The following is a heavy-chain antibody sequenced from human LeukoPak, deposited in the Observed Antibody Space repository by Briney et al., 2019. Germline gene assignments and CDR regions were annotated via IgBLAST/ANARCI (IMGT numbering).Heavy chain of an antibody. V-gene: IGHV1-69*01. CDR1: GGTFSSYA. D-gene: IGHD4-17*01. J-gene: IGHJ4*02. Sequence: ASVKVSCKASGGTFSSYAISWVRQAPEQGLEWMGGIIPIFGTANYAQKFQGRVTITADESTSTAYMELSSLRSEDTAVYYCARGQHGDYVDYWGQGTLVTVSS. CDR3: ARGQHGDYVDY. CDR2: IIPIFGTA.